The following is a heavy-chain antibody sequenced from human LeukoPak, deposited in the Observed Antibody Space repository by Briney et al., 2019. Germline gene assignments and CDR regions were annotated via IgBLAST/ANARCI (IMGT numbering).Heavy chain of an antibody. CDR2: IKSDGSST. V-gene: IGHV3-74*01. CDR3: SRSPYLHYSGSYDYFDY. CDR1: GFTFSSYW. Sequence: GGSLRLSCAASGFTFSSYWVHWIRQAPGKGLVWVSRIKSDGSSTNYADSVKGRFTISRDNAKNTLYLQMNSLRAEDTAVYYCSRSPYLHYSGSYDYFDYWGQGTLVTVSS. D-gene: IGHD1-26*01. J-gene: IGHJ4*02.